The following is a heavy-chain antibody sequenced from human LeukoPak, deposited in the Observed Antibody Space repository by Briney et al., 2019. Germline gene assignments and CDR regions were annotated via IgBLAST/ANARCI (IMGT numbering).Heavy chain of an antibody. D-gene: IGHD2-2*01. V-gene: IGHV4-34*01. J-gene: IGHJ4*02. CDR3: ARLPNSRYCSSTSCPENVDY. CDR2: INHSGST. Sequence: SETLSLTCAVYGGSFSGYYWSWIRQPPGKGLEWIGEINHSGSTNYNPSLKSRVTISVDTSKNQFSLKLSSVTAADTAVYYCARLPNSRYCSSTSCPENVDYWGQGTLVTVSS. CDR1: GGSFSGYY.